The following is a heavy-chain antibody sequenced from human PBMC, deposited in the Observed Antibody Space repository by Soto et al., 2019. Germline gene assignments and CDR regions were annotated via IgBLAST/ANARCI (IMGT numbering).Heavy chain of an antibody. Sequence: AETLSLTCTVSGFSVSGGSYCRSWIRQPPGKGLECIGYVYNSGSTTYNPSLKSRVTISVDTSKNQFSLGLSSVTAADTAVYYCARVPLTTYFDLWGRGTLVTVSS. V-gene: IGHV4-61*01. CDR2: VYNSGST. D-gene: IGHD3-9*01. J-gene: IGHJ2*01. CDR3: ARVPLTTYFDL. CDR1: GFSVSGGSYC.